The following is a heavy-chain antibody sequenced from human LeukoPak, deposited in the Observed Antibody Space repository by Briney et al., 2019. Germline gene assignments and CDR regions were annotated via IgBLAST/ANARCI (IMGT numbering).Heavy chain of an antibody. CDR2: ISSSGSTI. CDR1: GFTFSSYE. CDR3: ANLYYGSGSYYFDY. Sequence: GGSLRLSCAASGFTFSSYEMNWVRQAPGKGLEWVSYISSSGSTIYYADSVKGRFTISRDNAKNSLYLQMNSLRAEDTAVYYCANLYYGSGSYYFDYWGQGTLVTVS. J-gene: IGHJ4*02. V-gene: IGHV3-48*03. D-gene: IGHD3-10*01.